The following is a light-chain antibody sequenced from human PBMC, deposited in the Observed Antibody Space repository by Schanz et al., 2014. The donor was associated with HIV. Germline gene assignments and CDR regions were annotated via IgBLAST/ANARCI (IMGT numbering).Light chain of an antibody. J-gene: IGKJ5*01. Sequence: DIQMTQSPSAMSASVGDRVTITCRASQDIRNYLAWYQQKPGKAPKLLIYAASSLQSGVPSRFSGSGSGTNCTLIISSLQPEDFGSYFCLQTYSTPSITFGQGTRLEIK. CDR1: QDIRNY. CDR3: LQTYSTPSIT. V-gene: IGKV1-39*01. CDR2: AAS.